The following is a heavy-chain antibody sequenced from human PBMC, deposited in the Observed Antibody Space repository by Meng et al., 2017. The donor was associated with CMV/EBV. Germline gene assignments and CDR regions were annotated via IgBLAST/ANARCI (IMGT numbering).Heavy chain of an antibody. D-gene: IGHD5-18*01. CDR2: IIPILGIA. J-gene: IGHJ4*02. CDR3: AREEDSYGYDY. V-gene: IGHV1-69*04. Sequence: SVKVSCKASGGTLSSYTISWVRQAPGQGLEWMGRIIPILGIANYAQKFQGRVTITADKSTSTAYMELSSLRSEDTAVYYCAREEDSYGYDYWGQGTLVTVSS. CDR1: GGTLSSYT.